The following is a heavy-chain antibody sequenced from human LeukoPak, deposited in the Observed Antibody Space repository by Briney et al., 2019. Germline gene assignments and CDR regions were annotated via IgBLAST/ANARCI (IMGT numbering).Heavy chain of an antibody. D-gene: IGHD2-15*01. Sequence: GGSLRLSCAASGFTFSSYSMNWVRQAPGKGLEWVSSISSSSSYIYYADSVKGRFTISRDNAKNSLYPQMNSLRAEDTAVYYCARDLGYCSGGSCSGWFDPWGQGTLVTVSS. J-gene: IGHJ5*02. CDR1: GFTFSSYS. CDR3: ARDLGYCSGGSCSGWFDP. V-gene: IGHV3-21*01. CDR2: ISSSSSYI.